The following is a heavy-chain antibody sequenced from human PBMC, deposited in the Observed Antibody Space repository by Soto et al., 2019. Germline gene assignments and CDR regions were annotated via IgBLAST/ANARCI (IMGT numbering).Heavy chain of an antibody. CDR2: VSHDGRNT. J-gene: IGHJ4*02. Sequence: PGGSLRLSCAASGFTLSDYAMHWVRQAPGKGLEWVAVVSHDGRNTHYADSVKGRFTISRDNSKNTLYLQMTSLRAEDTAVYYCSRDKAATGFDYFGQGALLTVSS. D-gene: IGHD6-13*01. CDR1: GFTLSDYA. V-gene: IGHV3-30*03. CDR3: SRDKAATGFDY.